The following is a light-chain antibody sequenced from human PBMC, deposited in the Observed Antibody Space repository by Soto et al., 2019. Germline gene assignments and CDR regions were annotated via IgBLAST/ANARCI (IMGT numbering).Light chain of an antibody. V-gene: IGLV1-44*01. CDR2: SNS. CDR1: SSNIETNT. Sequence: QSLLTQPPSASGTPGQRVTIFCSGSSSNIETNTVNWYQQLPGTAPKILIYSNSQRPSGVPDRFSGSKSGTSASLTISGLQSEDEADYYCAAWDDSLSGPVFGGGTQLTVL. J-gene: IGLJ7*01. CDR3: AAWDDSLSGPV.